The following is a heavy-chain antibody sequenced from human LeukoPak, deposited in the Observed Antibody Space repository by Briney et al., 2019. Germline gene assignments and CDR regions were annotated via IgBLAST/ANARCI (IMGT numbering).Heavy chain of an antibody. D-gene: IGHD1-14*01. CDR2: IYYSGST. CDR1: GGSISSSSYY. CDR3: ARDLHHEYFDY. Sequence: SETLSLTCTVSGGSISSSSYYWGWIRQPPGKGLEWIGSIYYSGSTYYNPSLKSRVTISVDKSRNQFSLKLSSVTAADTAVYYCARDLHHEYFDYWGQGTLVTVSS. V-gene: IGHV4-39*07. J-gene: IGHJ4*02.